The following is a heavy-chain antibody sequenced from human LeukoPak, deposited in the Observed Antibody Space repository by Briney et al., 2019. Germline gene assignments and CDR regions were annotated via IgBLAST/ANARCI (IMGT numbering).Heavy chain of an antibody. D-gene: IGHD3-22*01. CDR1: GFTFSSYS. Sequence: PGGSLRLSCAASGFTFSSYSMNWVRQAPGKGLEWVSSISSSSSYIYYADSVKGRFTISRDNAKNSLYLQMNSLRAEDTAVYYCAKLAIVGNWFDPWGQGTLVTVSS. J-gene: IGHJ5*02. CDR2: ISSSSSYI. V-gene: IGHV3-21*04. CDR3: AKLAIVGNWFDP.